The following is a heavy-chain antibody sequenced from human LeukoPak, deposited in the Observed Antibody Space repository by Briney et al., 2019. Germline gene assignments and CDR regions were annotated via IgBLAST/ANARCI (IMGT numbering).Heavy chain of an antibody. CDR1: AYSISSGYY. V-gene: IGHV4-38-2*02. D-gene: IGHD3-3*01. CDR3: ARENDYDFWSGSRGWFDP. CDR2: IYHSGST. Sequence: SETLSLTCTVSAYSISSGYYWGWIRQPPGKGLEWIGSIYHSGSTNYNPSLKSRVTISVDTSKNQFSLKLSSVTAADTAVYYCARENDYDFWSGSRGWFDPWGQGTLVTVSS. J-gene: IGHJ5*02.